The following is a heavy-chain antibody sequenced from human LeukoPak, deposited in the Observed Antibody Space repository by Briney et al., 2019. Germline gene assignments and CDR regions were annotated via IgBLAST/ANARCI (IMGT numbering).Heavy chain of an antibody. CDR2: INHSGST. CDR3: ARGGDFWSGYFRRDYYYYYMDV. CDR1: GGSFSGYY. Sequence: SETLSLTCAVYGGSFSGYYWSWLRQPPGKGLEWIGEINHSGSTNYNPSLKSRVTISVDTSKNQFSLKLSSVTAADTAVYYCARGGDFWSGYFRRDYYYYYMDVWGKGTTVTVSS. V-gene: IGHV4-34*01. J-gene: IGHJ6*03. D-gene: IGHD3-3*01.